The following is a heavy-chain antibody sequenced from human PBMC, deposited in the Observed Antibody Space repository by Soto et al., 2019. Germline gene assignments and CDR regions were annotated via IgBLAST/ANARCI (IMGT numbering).Heavy chain of an antibody. CDR1: GFTFSSYA. Sequence: GGSLRLSCAASGFTFSSYAMSWVRQAPGKGLEWVAVISYDGSNKYYADSVKGRFTISRDNSKNTLYLQMNSLRAEDTAVYYWAKDRDQLLWGYYYGMDVWGQGTTVTVSS. V-gene: IGHV3-30*18. CDR2: ISYDGSNK. D-gene: IGHD2-2*01. J-gene: IGHJ6*02. CDR3: AKDRDQLLWGYYYGMDV.